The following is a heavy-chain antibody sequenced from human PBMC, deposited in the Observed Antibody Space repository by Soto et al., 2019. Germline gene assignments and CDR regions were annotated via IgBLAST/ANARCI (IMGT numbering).Heavy chain of an antibody. D-gene: IGHD3-16*02. CDR3: ARAAFVTPSVIATHNCYGMDV. V-gene: IGHV1-18*01. CDR1: GYTFTSYG. J-gene: IGHJ6*01. Sequence: ASVKVSCKASGYTFTSYGISWVRQAPGQGLEWMGWISAYNGNTNYAQKLQGRVTMTTDTSTSTAYMELRSLRSDDTAVYYCARAAFVTPSVIATHNCYGMDVWGQGTTVTVSS. CDR2: ISAYNGNT.